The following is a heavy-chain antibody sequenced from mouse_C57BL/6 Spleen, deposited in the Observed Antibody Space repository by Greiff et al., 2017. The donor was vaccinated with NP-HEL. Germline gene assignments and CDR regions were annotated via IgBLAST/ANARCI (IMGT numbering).Heavy chain of an antibody. D-gene: IGHD1-1*01. CDR2: INPNNGGT. CDR3: ARLITTVVARGYFDY. J-gene: IGHJ2*01. CDR1: GYTFTDYN. V-gene: IGHV1-18*01. Sequence: EVQLQQSGPELVKPGASVKIPCKASGYTFTDYNMDWVKQSHGKSLEWIGDINPNNGGTIYNQKFKGKATLTVDKSSSTAYMELRSLTSEDTAVYYCARLITTVVARGYFDYWGQGTTLTVSS.